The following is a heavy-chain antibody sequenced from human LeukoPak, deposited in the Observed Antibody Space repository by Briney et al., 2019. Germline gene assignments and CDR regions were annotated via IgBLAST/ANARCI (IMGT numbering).Heavy chain of an antibody. V-gene: IGHV4-31*03. D-gene: IGHD6-19*01. J-gene: IGHJ4*02. CDR2: IYYSGST. CDR1: GGSISSGGYY. CDR3: AREGFDSSGWYPDY. Sequence: SETLSLTCTVSGGSISSGGYYWSWIRQHPGKGLEWIGYIYYSGSTYYNPSLKSRVTISVDTSKNQFSLKLSSVTAADTAVYYCAREGFDSSGWYPDYWGQGTLVTVSS.